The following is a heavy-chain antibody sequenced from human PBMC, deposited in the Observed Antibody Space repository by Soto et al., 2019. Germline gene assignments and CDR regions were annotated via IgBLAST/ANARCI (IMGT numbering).Heavy chain of an antibody. V-gene: IGHV3-23*01. CDR1: GFTFSSYA. J-gene: IGHJ4*02. CDR2: ISGSGGTT. Sequence: PGGSLRLSCAASGFTFSSYAMSWVRQAPGKGLEWVSAISGSGGTTYYADSVKGRFTISRDNSKNTLYLQMNSLRAEDTAVYYWAKDLHGSGSYPHYFDYWDQGTLVTVSS. CDR3: AKDLHGSGSYPHYFDY. D-gene: IGHD3-10*01.